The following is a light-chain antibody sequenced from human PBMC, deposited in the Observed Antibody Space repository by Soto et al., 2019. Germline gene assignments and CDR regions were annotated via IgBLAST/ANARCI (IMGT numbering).Light chain of an antibody. Sequence: QSALTQPPSVSGSPGQSVTISCTGTSSDVGGYNRVSWHQQPPGTAPKLMIYEVSNRPSGVPGRFSGSKSGNTASLTISGLQAEDGAYYYCSSYTSSSNSVCVFGGGTKLTVL. J-gene: IGLJ3*02. V-gene: IGLV2-18*02. CDR3: SSYTSSSNSVCV. CDR2: EVS. CDR1: SSDVGGYNR.